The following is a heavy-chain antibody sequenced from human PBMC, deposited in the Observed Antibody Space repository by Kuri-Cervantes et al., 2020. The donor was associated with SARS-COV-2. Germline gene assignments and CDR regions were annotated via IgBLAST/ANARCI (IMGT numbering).Heavy chain of an antibody. V-gene: IGHV1-18*04. Sequence: ASVKVSCKASGYTFTSYGISWVRQAPGQGLEWMGWISAYNGNTNYAQKLQGRVTTTTDTSTSTAYMELSSLRSEDTAVYYCARDGDCSSTSCYPGTQGGYYYGMDVWGQGTTVTVSS. CDR2: ISAYNGNT. CDR3: ARDGDCSSTSCYPGTQGGYYYGMDV. CDR1: GYTFTSYG. J-gene: IGHJ6*02. D-gene: IGHD2-2*01.